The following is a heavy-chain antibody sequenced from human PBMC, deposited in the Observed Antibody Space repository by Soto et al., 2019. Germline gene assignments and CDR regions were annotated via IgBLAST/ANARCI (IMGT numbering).Heavy chain of an antibody. D-gene: IGHD3-22*01. V-gene: IGHV4-59*01. CDR3: ARDFYDSVGYTWFDS. CDR2: IHNSGTS. Sequence: SETLSLTCTVSGGSISSYYWGWIRQAPGKGLEWIGHIHNSGTSTHNPSLNGRVTISIDMSKKQFSLKLTSLTSADTAVYYCARDFYDSVGYTWFDSWSQGTLVTVS. J-gene: IGHJ5*01. CDR1: GGSISSYY.